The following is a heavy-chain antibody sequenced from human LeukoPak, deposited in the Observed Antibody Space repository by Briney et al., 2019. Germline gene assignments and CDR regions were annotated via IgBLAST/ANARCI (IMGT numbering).Heavy chain of an antibody. CDR2: ISGSGGST. CDR3: AKDYGDLKEDF. CDR1: GLTFSRHA. J-gene: IGHJ4*02. D-gene: IGHD4-17*01. Sequence: PGGSLRLSCAASGLTFSRHAVSWVRQAPGKGLEWVSSISGSGGSTYYAYSVKGRFTISRENAKNTLYMQMTSLRAEDTAVYYCAKDYGDLKEDFWGQGTLVTVSS. V-gene: IGHV3-23*01.